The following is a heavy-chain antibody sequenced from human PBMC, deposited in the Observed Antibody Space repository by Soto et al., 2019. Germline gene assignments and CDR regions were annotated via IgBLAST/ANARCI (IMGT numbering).Heavy chain of an antibody. CDR3: ARARIPIFGVVTATDV. J-gene: IGHJ6*02. V-gene: IGHV1-3*01. Sequence: ASVKVSCKAAGYSFTSSSMHWVRQAPGQRLEWMGWINAENGNTKYSQKFQGRVTITRDTSASTAYLELSSLRSEDTAVYYCARARIPIFGVVTATDVWGQGTTVTVSS. D-gene: IGHD3-3*01. CDR2: INAENGNT. CDR1: GYSFTSSS.